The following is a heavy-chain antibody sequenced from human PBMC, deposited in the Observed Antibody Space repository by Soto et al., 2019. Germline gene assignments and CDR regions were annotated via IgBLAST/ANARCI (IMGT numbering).Heavy chain of an antibody. J-gene: IGHJ4*02. CDR3: AGGPNYDILTGYQYYFDY. V-gene: IGHV4-59*08. Sequence: QVQLQESGPGLVKPSETLSLTCTVSGGSISSYYWSWIRQPPGKGLEWIGYIYYSGSTNYNPSLKSRVTVSVDPSKNPFSLTLSSVTAADPAVYYCAGGPNYDILTGYQYYFDYWGQGTLVTVSS. CDR2: IYYSGST. D-gene: IGHD3-9*01. CDR1: GGSISSYY.